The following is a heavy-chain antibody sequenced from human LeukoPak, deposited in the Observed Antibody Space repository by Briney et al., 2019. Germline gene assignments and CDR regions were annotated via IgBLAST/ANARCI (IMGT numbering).Heavy chain of an antibody. D-gene: IGHD3-10*01. CDR3: ARYMVRGVINWFDP. J-gene: IGHJ5*02. CDR2: IYYSGST. Sequence: SETLSLTCTVSGGSLSSSSYYWGWLRQPPGTGLEWLGSIYYSGSTYYNPSLKSRVTISVDTSKNQFSLKLSSVTAADTAVYYCARYMVRGVINWFDPWGQGTLVTVSS. V-gene: IGHV4-39*07. CDR1: GGSLSSSSYY.